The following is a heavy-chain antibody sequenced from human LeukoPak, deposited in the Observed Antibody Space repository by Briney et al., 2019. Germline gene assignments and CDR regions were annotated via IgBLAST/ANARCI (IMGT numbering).Heavy chain of an antibody. D-gene: IGHD3-10*01. Sequence: GGSLRLSCAASGFTFSSYSMNWVRQAPGKGLEWVSSISSSSSYIYYADSVEGRFTISRDNSKNTLYLQVNSLRAEDTAVYYCAKVSDPMVRGVIYPTDNWGQGTLVTVSS. V-gene: IGHV3-21*01. CDR1: GFTFSSYS. CDR3: AKVSDPMVRGVIYPTDN. J-gene: IGHJ4*02. CDR2: ISSSSSYI.